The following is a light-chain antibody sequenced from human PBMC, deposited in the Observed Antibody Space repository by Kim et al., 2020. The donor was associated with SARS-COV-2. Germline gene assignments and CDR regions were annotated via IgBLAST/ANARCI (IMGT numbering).Light chain of an antibody. V-gene: IGLV1-44*01. Sequence: GQRVTISWCGSSSNIGGNSVNGYQQLPGTAPKLLIYNDNQWPSGVPDRCSGSKSGTSASLAISGLQSEDEADYYCAAWDDSLSGWVFGGGTQLTVL. CDR3: AAWDDSLSGWV. CDR2: NDN. J-gene: IGLJ3*02. CDR1: SSNIGGNS.